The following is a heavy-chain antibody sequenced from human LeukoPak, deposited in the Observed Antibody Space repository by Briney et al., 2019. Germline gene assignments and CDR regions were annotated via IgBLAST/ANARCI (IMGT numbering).Heavy chain of an antibody. CDR1: GGSISSSNW. J-gene: IGHJ6*02. CDR3: ARSVVVPAAMNYYYYGMDV. CDR2: IYHSGST. V-gene: IGHV4-4*02. D-gene: IGHD2-2*01. Sequence: SGTLSLTCAVSGGSISSSNWRSWVRQPPGKGLEWIGEIYHSGSTNCNPSLKSRVTISVDKSKNQFSLKLSSVTAADTAVYYCARSVVVPAAMNYYYYGMDVWGQGTTVTVSS.